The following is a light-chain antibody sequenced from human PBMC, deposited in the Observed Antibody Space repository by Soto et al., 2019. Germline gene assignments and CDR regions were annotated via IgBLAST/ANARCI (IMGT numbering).Light chain of an antibody. J-gene: IGKJ1*01. CDR3: QQYNNGWT. Sequence: EIVMTQSPATLSVSPGERATLSCRASQSVSSNLAWYQQKPGQAPRLLIYGSSTRATGIPARFSGSGSGTEFTLNISSLQSEDFAVYYCQQYNNGWTFGQGTQVEIK. CDR1: QSVSSN. V-gene: IGKV3-15*01. CDR2: GSS.